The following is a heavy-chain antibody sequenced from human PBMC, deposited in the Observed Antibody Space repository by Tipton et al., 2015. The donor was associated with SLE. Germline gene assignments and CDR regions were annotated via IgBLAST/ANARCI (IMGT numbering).Heavy chain of an antibody. J-gene: IGHJ4*02. Sequence: TLSLTCTVSGDSLSSNNYYWGWIRQSPAQGLEWIGTIHYAGGTYYNPSLRSRLTISVDTSENHFSLNLNSVTAADTAVYYCARDGGHTYLLGSFDYWGQGTPVNVS. CDR3: ARDGGHTYLLGSFDY. CDR1: GDSLSSNNYY. CDR2: IHYAGGT. V-gene: IGHV4-39*07. D-gene: IGHD3-16*01.